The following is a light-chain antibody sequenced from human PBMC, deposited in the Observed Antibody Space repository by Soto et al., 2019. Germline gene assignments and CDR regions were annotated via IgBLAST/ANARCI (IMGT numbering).Light chain of an antibody. J-gene: IGKJ2*01. Sequence: AIQMTQSPSSLSASVGDRVTITCRASQGIRNDLGWYQQKPGKAPNLLIYAATSLQSGVPSRFSGSGSGTDFTLTISSLQPEDFATYYCLQDYNYPYTFGQGTKLEIK. CDR1: QGIRND. CDR3: LQDYNYPYT. V-gene: IGKV1-6*01. CDR2: AAT.